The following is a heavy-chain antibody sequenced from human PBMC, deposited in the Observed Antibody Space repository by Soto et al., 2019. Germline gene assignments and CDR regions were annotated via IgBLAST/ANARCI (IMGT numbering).Heavy chain of an antibody. CDR3: ARVGSSGRSPDY. V-gene: IGHV4-59*11. CDR1: GGSISGHY. Sequence: SETLSLTCTVSGGSISGHYWIWIRQPPGEGMEWIGYIFYSGSTTYNNNPSLKSRVSISVDTSKNQFYLRLSSVTAADTAVYYCARVGSSGRSPDYWGQGTLVTVSS. D-gene: IGHD6-19*01. J-gene: IGHJ4*02. CDR2: IFYSGSTTY.